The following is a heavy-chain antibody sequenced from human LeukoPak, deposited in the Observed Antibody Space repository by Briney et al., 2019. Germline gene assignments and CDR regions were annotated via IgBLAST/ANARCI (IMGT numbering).Heavy chain of an antibody. V-gene: IGHV1-18*01. D-gene: IGHD5-18*01. CDR2: ISAYNGNT. CDR3: ARALGSDGYSYGYRDY. CDR1: GYTFTSYG. Sequence: ASVKVSCTASGYTFTSYGISWVRQAPGQGLEWMGWISAYNGNTNYAQKLQGRVTMTRNTSISTAYMELSSLRSEDTAVYYCARALGSDGYSYGYRDYWGQGTLVTVSS. J-gene: IGHJ4*02.